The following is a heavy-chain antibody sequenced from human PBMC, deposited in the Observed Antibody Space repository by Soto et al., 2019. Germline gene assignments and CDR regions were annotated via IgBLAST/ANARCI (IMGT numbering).Heavy chain of an antibody. CDR3: ARAGGLGAVAVDY. CDR2: IYHSGST. D-gene: IGHD6-19*01. Sequence: SGTLSPTCAFSGGSIRRGGFSWGWVRQPPGKGLEWIGYIYHSGSTYYNPSLKSRVTISVDRSKNQFSLKLSSVTAADTAVYYCARAGGLGAVAVDYWGQGTLVTVSS. V-gene: IGHV4-30-2*01. J-gene: IGHJ4*02. CDR1: GGSIRRGGFS.